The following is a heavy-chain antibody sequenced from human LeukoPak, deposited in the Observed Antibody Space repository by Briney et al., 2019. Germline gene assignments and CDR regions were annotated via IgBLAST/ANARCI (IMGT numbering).Heavy chain of an antibody. CDR1: GFTFSDYY. CDR2: ISSSGSTI. D-gene: IGHD6-13*01. CDR3: ARGSWYEFLVFDY. Sequence: GGSLRLSCAASGFTFSDYYMSWIRQAPGKGLEWVSYISSSGSTIYYADSVKGRFTISRDNAKNSLYLQMNSLRAEDTAAYYCARGSWYEFLVFDYWGQGTLVTVSS. J-gene: IGHJ4*02. V-gene: IGHV3-11*04.